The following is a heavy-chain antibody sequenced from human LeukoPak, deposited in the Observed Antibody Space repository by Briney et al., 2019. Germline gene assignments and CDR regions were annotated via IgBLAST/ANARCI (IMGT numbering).Heavy chain of an antibody. Sequence: PSETLSLTCTVSGXSISSGAYYWSWIRQHPGKGLECIGYIYYSGSTYYNPSLKSRVTISVDTSKNQFSLNLRSVTAADTAVYYCARDSSTWWFDYWGQGTLVTVSS. CDR2: IYYSGST. V-gene: IGHV4-31*03. J-gene: IGHJ4*02. CDR1: GXSISSGAYY. CDR3: ARDSSTWWFDY. D-gene: IGHD6-13*01.